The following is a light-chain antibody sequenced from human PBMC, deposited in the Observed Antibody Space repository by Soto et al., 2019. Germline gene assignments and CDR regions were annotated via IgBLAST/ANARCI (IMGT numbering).Light chain of an antibody. V-gene: IGKV1-27*01. CDR3: QKYNSAPFT. CDR2: GAS. Sequence: DIQMAQSPSSLSASVGDRLTITCRASLGISNFLAWYQQKPGKVPELLIYGASTLQSGVPSRFSGRGSGTDFTLTISSLQPEDVATYYCQKYNSAPFTFGPGTKVDIK. J-gene: IGKJ3*01. CDR1: LGISNF.